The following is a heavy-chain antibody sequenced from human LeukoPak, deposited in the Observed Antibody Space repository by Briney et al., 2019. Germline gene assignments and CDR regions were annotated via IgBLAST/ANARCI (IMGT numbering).Heavy chain of an antibody. J-gene: IGHJ4*02. CDR2: ISSSSATI. CDR3: ARGGGSGCHVVDY. CDR1: GFTFSSYS. V-gene: IGHV3-48*01. Sequence: TGGSLRLSCAASGFTFSSYSMNWVRQAPGKGLEWISYISSSSATIYYADSAKGRFTISRDNAKNSLYLQMNSLTAEDTAVYYCARGGGSGCHVVDYWGQGTLVTVSS. D-gene: IGHD5-12*01.